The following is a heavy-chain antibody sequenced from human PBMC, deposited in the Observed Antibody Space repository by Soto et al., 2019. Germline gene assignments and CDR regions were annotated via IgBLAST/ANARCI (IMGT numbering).Heavy chain of an antibody. Sequence: EVQLVENGGGLMQPGGSLRLSCAASGFTFSFYHMSWVRQAPGKGLEWVSAVHSDFKTYYSDSVKGRFTISRDNSKNTLYLQMHSLRADDTAVYYCVRVDPRDSAWLPGDYWGQGTLVTVAS. CDR3: VRVDPRDSAWLPGDY. D-gene: IGHD3-22*01. V-gene: IGHV3-53*02. J-gene: IGHJ4*02. CDR1: GFTFSFYH. CDR2: VHSDFKT.